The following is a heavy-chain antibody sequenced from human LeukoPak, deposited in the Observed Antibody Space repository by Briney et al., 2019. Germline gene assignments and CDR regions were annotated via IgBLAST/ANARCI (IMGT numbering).Heavy chain of an antibody. CDR1: GYSFTRYW. V-gene: IGHV5-51*01. CDR3: ARQSDELYFQH. Sequence: KSGESLKISCKSSGYSFTRYWIGWVRQMPGKGLEWMGIIYPGDSDTRYSPSFQGQVTISADKSISTAYLQWSSLKASDTAMYYCARQSDELYFQHWGQGTLVTVSS. D-gene: IGHD3-10*01. J-gene: IGHJ1*01. CDR2: IYPGDSDT.